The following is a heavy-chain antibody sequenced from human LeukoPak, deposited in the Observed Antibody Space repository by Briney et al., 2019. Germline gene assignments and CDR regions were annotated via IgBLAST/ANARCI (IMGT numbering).Heavy chain of an antibody. D-gene: IGHD2-2*01. V-gene: IGHV4-34*01. CDR2: INHSGST. Sequence: SETLSLTCAVYGGSFGGYYWSWIRQPPGKGLEWIGEINHSGSTNYNPSLKSRVTISVDTSKNQFSLKLSSVTAADTAVYYCARGLRRYCSSTSCPYYFDYWGQGTLVTVSS. J-gene: IGHJ4*02. CDR1: GGSFGGYY. CDR3: ARGLRRYCSSTSCPYYFDY.